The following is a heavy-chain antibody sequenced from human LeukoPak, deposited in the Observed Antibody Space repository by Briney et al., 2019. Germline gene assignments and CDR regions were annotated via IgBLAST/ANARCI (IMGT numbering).Heavy chain of an antibody. CDR3: ARVGYCSGGTCYGRIEY. Sequence: ASVKVSCKASGYTFTSYGISWVRQAPGQGLEWMGWISAYNGNTNYAQKLQGRVTMTTDTSTSTAYMELRSLRSEDTAVYYCARVGYCSGGTCYGRIEYWGQGTLVTVSS. CDR1: GYTFTSYG. CDR2: ISAYNGNT. J-gene: IGHJ4*02. V-gene: IGHV1-18*01. D-gene: IGHD2-15*01.